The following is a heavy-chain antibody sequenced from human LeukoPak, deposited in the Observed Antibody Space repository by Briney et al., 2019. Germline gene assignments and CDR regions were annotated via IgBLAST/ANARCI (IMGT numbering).Heavy chain of an antibody. CDR2: IVDGSDNT. Sequence: ASVTVSCKASGYTFTSSGIHWVRQARGQRLEWIGWIVDGSDNTNNKHKFPVKVTITRDISTSTAYMELSSLRAEDTAVYFCAAAPWCAEGYNYDFDYWGQGTLVTVSA. D-gene: IGHD5-24*01. CDR1: GYTFTSSG. CDR3: AAAPWCAEGYNYDFDY. V-gene: IGHV1-58*02. J-gene: IGHJ4*02.